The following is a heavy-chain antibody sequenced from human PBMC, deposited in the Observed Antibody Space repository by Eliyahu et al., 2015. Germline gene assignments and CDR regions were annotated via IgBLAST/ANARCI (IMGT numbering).Heavy chain of an antibody. J-gene: IGHJ4*02. CDR1: GFTFSNAX. Sequence: EVQLVESGGGLVKPGGSLRLSCAASGFTFSNAXXXWVRQAPGKGLGWVGRIKSKTDGGTTDYAAPVKGRFTISRDDSKNTLYLQMNSLKTEDTAVYYCTTDSAETYYYGFAPLVVGDYWGQGTLVTVSS. CDR3: TTDSAETYYYGFAPLVVGDY. CDR2: IKSKTDGGTT. V-gene: IGHV3-15*01. D-gene: IGHD3-10*01.